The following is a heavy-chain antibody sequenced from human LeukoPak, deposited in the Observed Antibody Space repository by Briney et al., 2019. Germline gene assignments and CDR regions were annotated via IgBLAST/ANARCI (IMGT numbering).Heavy chain of an antibody. CDR2: INHSGST. CDR3: ARELPRAARYYYYYYYMDV. D-gene: IGHD6-6*01. Sequence: PSETLSLTCAVYGGSFSGYYWSWIRQLPGKWLEWIGEINHSGSTNYNPSLKSRVTISVDTSKNQFSLKLSSVTAADTAVYYCARELPRAARYYYYYYYMDVWGKGTTVTVSS. J-gene: IGHJ6*03. V-gene: IGHV4-34*01. CDR1: GGSFSGYY.